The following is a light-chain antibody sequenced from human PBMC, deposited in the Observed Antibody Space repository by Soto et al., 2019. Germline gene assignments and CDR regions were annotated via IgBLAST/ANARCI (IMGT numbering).Light chain of an antibody. CDR1: QGINNY. J-gene: IGKJ4*01. CDR2: AAS. Sequence: DIQMTQSPSSLSASVGERVTITCRASQGINNYLAWFQQKPGKAPKSLIYAASTLQSGVPSKFSGSRSRTDFTHPISSPQPDDSATYYCEQYHSYPFTFGGGTRVEIK. CDR3: EQYHSYPFT. V-gene: IGKV1-16*02.